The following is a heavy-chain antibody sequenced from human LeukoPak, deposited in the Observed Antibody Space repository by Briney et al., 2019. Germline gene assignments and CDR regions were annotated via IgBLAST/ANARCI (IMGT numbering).Heavy chain of an antibody. Sequence: ASVKVSCKASGYTFTSFGISWVRQAPGQGPEWMGIINPRGGSTDYAQKFQDRVTMTSDTSTSTVYMELNSLRSEDTAVYFCARVGVTAATADYWGQGTLVTVSS. CDR1: GYTFTSFG. J-gene: IGHJ4*02. CDR3: ARVGVTAATADY. V-gene: IGHV1-46*01. CDR2: INPRGGST. D-gene: IGHD6-25*01.